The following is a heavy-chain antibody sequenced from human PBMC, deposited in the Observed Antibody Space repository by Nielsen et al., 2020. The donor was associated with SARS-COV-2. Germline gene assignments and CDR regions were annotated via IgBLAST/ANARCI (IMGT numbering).Heavy chain of an antibody. J-gene: IGHJ1*01. Sequence: GESLKISCTASGFIFSSYAMSWVRQAPGKGLEWVSAISGSGGRPYYADSVKGRFTISRDKTKNALYVLMNSLRAEDTAVYYCAKMSPPGIAVGTADYFQHWGQGTLVTVSS. CDR3: AKMSPPGIAVGTADYFQH. CDR2: ISGSGGRP. V-gene: IGHV3-23*01. CDR1: GFIFSSYA. D-gene: IGHD6-19*01.